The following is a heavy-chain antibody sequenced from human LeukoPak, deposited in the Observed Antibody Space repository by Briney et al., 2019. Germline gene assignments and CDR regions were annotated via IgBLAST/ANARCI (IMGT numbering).Heavy chain of an antibody. D-gene: IGHD3-10*01. V-gene: IGHV3-21*01. CDR2: ISSSSSYI. Sequence: GGSLRLSCAASGFTFSSYSMNWVRQAPGKGLEWVSSISSSSSYIYYADSVKGRFTISRDNAKNSLYLQMNSLRAEDTAVYYCASGSFYYGTQDAFDIWGQGTMVTVSS. CDR1: GFTFSSYS. CDR3: ASGSFYYGTQDAFDI. J-gene: IGHJ3*02.